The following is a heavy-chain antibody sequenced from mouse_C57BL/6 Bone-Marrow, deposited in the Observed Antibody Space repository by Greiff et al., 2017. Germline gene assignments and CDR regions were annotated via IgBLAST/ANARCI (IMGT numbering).Heavy chain of an antibody. CDR1: GFTFTDYY. Sequence: EVQLVESGGGLVQPGGSLSLSCAASGFTFTDYYMSWVRQPPGKALEWLGFIRNKANGYTTEYSASVKGRFTTSRDNSQSILYLQMYALRAEDRATYYSARYRVIYYYGSSYGDSAMDYWGQGTSVTVSS. CDR2: IRNKANGYTT. J-gene: IGHJ4*01. D-gene: IGHD1-1*01. CDR3: ARYRVIYYYGSSYGDSAMDY. V-gene: IGHV7-3*01.